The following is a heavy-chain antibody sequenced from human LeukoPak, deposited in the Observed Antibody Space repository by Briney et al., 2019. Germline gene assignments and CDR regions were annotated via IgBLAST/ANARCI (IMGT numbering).Heavy chain of an antibody. D-gene: IGHD2-8*01. J-gene: IGHJ4*02. V-gene: IGHV3-66*01. CDR2: IYSGGST. CDR3: ARERNGGPFDY. CDR1: GFTVSSNY. Sequence: TGGSLRLSCAASGFTVSSNYMSWVRQAPGKGLEWVSVIYSGGSTYYADSVKGRFTISRDNSKNTLYLQMNSLRAEDTAVYYCARERNGGPFDYWGQGTLVTVSS.